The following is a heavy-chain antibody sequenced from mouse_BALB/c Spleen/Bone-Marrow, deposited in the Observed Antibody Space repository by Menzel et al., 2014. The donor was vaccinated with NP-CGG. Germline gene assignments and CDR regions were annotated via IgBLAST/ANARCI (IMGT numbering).Heavy chain of an antibody. CDR3: TQLGRFAY. V-gene: IGHV1S16*01. CDR1: GYTFTSYW. CDR2: INPSNGGT. Sequence: VQLQQSGAELVKPGASVKMSCEASGYTFTSYWMHWVKQRPGQGLEWIGEINPSNGGTNFNEKFKSTATLTVDKSSSTVYMQLSSLTSEDSAVYYCTQLGRFAYWGQGTLVTVSA. D-gene: IGHD4-1*02. J-gene: IGHJ3*01.